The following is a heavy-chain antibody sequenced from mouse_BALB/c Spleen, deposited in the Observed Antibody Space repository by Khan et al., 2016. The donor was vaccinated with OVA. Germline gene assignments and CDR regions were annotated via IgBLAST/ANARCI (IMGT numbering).Heavy chain of an antibody. V-gene: IGHV1S137*01. J-gene: IGHJ2*01. CDR1: GYTFTDYA. Sequence: QVQLQQSGPELVRPGVSVKISCKGSGYTFTDYAIHWVKQSHAKSLEWIGLISSYSGNTSYKQKFKGRATMTVDKSSSTAYMELARLTSEDSAIYYCTRPAYDGYYDYGGQGTTLTVSS. D-gene: IGHD2-3*01. CDR3: TRPAYDGYYDY. CDR2: ISSYSGNT.